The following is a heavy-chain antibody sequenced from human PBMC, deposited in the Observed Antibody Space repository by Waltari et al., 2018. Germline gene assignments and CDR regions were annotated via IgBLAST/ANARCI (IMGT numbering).Heavy chain of an antibody. CDR1: GGTFTSYA. J-gene: IGHJ6*02. D-gene: IGHD6-13*01. CDR3: AKKLPTSTWKYFYHGLDV. CDR2: IIPLSGST. V-gene: IGHV1-69*01. Sequence: QLVQSGAEVKKPGPSVKVSCQASGGTFTSYAISWVRQAPGQGLEWMGGIIPLSGSTNYAQKFQGRLTMTADDSTSTAYMDLSGLTSDDTAVYFCAKKLPTSTWKYFYHGLDVWGQGTTVVVSS.